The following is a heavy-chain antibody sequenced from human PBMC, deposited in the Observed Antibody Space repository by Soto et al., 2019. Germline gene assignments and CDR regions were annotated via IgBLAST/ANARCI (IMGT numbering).Heavy chain of an antibody. Sequence: GSGKVSCKVSGYTLTELSMHWLRQAPGKGLEWMGGFDPEDGETIYAQKFQGRVTMTEDTSTDTAYMELSSLRSEDTAVYYCASCRWIQLWLFDYWGQGTLVPVSS. CDR1: GYTLTELS. CDR3: ASCRWIQLWLFDY. D-gene: IGHD5-18*01. CDR2: FDPEDGET. J-gene: IGHJ4*02. V-gene: IGHV1-24*01.